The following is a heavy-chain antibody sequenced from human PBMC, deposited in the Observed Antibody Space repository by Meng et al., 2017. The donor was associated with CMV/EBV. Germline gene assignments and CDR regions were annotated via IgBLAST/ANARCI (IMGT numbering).Heavy chain of an antibody. J-gene: IGHJ4*02. Sequence: ASVKVSCKASGYTYISYGISWVRQAPGQGLEWMGWISAYNGNTNYAQKLQGRVTMTTDTSTSTAYMELRSLRSDDTAVYYCARDVLGYCSSTSCYIGNYWGQGTLVTVSS. D-gene: IGHD2-2*02. CDR3: ARDVLGYCSSTSCYIGNY. CDR2: ISAYNGNT. V-gene: IGHV1-18*01. CDR1: GYTYISYG.